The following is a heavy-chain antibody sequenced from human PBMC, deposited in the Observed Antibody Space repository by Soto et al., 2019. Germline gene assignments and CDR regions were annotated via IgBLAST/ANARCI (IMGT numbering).Heavy chain of an antibody. CDR1: GFTFNKYW. D-gene: IGHD6-13*01. Sequence: GGSLRLSCAASGFTFNKYWMHWVRQGPGKGLVWVSRINSDGSSTSYADSVKGRFTISRDNAKNTLYLQMDSLRAEDTAVYYCARAAYSSSWNWFDPWGQGTLVTVSS. CDR3: ARAAYSSSWNWFDP. CDR2: INSDGSST. V-gene: IGHV3-74*01. J-gene: IGHJ5*02.